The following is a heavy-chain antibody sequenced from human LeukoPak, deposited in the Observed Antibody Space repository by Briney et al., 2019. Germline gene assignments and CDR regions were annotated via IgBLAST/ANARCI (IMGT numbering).Heavy chain of an antibody. Sequence: ASVKVSCKASGYTFSTYAINWVRQAPGQGLEFMGWINTYNGNPTYAQAFIGRFVFSVDTSDSTAYLQISSLKTEDTAVYYCASMGANGFDIWGQGTTVTVSS. D-gene: IGHD3-16*01. J-gene: IGHJ3*02. V-gene: IGHV7-4-1*02. CDR2: INTYNGNP. CDR3: ASMGANGFDI. CDR1: GYTFSTYA.